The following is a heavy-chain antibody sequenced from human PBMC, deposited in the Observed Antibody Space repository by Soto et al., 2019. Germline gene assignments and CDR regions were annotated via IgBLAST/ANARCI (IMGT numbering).Heavy chain of an antibody. J-gene: IGHJ5*02. V-gene: IGHV3-23*01. CDR1: GITFDNYA. D-gene: IGHD3-22*01. Sequence: PGGSLRLSCAASGITFDNYAMSWVRQAPGRGLEWVSTISGSGGMTRYADSVNGRFTISRDNSRNTVFLQMNNLRAEDTAVYYCAPSRDCDRTSCYYWFDPWGQGTLVTVSS. CDR3: APSRDCDRTSCYYWFDP. CDR2: ISGSGGMT.